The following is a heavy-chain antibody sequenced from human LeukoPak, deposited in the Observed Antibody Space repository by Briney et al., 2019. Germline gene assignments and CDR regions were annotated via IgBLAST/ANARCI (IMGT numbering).Heavy chain of an antibody. CDR1: GITFRIYA. J-gene: IGHJ4*02. D-gene: IGHD1-26*01. Sequence: GGSLRLSCAASGITFRIYAMIWGRQAPGKGLEWVSAISGSGGSTYYADSVKGRFTISRDNSKNTLYLQMNSLRADDTAVYYYAKDLEGATHSHYFDYWGRGTLVTVSS. CDR3: AKDLEGATHSHYFDY. V-gene: IGHV3-23*01. CDR2: ISGSGGST.